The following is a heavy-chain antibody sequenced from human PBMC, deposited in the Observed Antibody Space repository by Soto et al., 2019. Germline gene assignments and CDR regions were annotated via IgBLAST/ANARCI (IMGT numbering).Heavy chain of an antibody. V-gene: IGHV4-30-4*01. CDR1: GGSISSGDYY. CDR3: ARGRAHSSFDY. J-gene: IGHJ4*02. Sequence: SETLSLTCTVSGGSISSGDYYWTWIRQPPGRGLEWIGYIYYSGRTYYNPSLKSRLTISLDTSKNQFSLKLTSVTAADTAVYYCARGRAHSSFDYWGQGALVTISS. CDR2: IYYSGRT.